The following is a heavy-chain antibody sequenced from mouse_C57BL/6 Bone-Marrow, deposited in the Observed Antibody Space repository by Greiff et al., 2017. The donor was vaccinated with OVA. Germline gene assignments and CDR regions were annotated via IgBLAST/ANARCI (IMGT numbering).Heavy chain of an antibody. V-gene: IGHV5-4*03. J-gene: IGHJ3*01. CDR2: ISDGGSYT. Sequence: EVKLMESGGGLVKPGGSLKLSCAASGFTFSSYAMSWVRQTPEKRLEWVATISDGGSYTYYPDNVKGRFTISRDNAKNNLYLQMSHLKSEDTAMYYCASYYSNLFAYWGQGTLVTVSA. CDR1: GFTFSSYA. CDR3: ASYYSNLFAY. D-gene: IGHD2-5*01.